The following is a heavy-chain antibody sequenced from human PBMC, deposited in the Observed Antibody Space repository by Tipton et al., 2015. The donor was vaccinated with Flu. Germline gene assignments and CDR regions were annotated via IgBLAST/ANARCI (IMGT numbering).Heavy chain of an antibody. CDR1: GGSFSGYY. D-gene: IGHD6-6*01. V-gene: IGHV4-34*01. CDR2: INHSGST. CDR3: ARAPSGGSSIAARPNWFDP. J-gene: IGHJ5*02. Sequence: TLSLTCAVYGGSFSGYYWSRIRQPPGKGLEWIGEINHSGSTNYNPSLKSRVTISVDTSKNQFSLKLSSVTAADTAVYYCARAPSGGSSIAARPNWFDPWGQGTLVTVSS.